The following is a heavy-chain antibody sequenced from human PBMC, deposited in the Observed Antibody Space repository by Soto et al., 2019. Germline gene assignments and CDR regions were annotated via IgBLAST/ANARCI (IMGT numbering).Heavy chain of an antibody. CDR2: INNDGNSI. V-gene: IGHV3-74*01. Sequence: GGSLRLSCAASGFTFSSYWMHWVRQAPGKGLVWVSHINNDGNSITYADSVKGRFTISRDNAKNSLYLQMNSLRAEDTAVYYCARAVSDSSGWYPSPFDYWGQGTLVTVSS. CDR1: GFTFSSYW. CDR3: ARAVSDSSGWYPSPFDY. J-gene: IGHJ4*02. D-gene: IGHD6-19*01.